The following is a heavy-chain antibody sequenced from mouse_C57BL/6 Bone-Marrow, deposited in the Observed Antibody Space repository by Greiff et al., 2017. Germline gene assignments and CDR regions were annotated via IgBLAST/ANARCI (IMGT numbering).Heavy chain of an antibody. CDR2: IDPEDGDT. CDR1: GFNIKDYY. D-gene: IGHD1-1*01. V-gene: IGHV14-2*01. CDR3: ARTGSSPWFAY. Sequence: VQLQQSGAELVQPGASVKLSCTASGFNIKDYYMHWVKQRTEQGLEWIGRIDPEDGDTKYAPKFPGKATITADTSSNTAYLQLSSLTSEDTAVYYCARTGSSPWFAYWGQGTLVTVPA. J-gene: IGHJ3*01.